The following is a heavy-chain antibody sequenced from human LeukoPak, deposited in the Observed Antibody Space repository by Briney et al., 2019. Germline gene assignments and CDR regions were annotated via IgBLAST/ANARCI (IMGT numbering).Heavy chain of an antibody. J-gene: IGHJ4*02. V-gene: IGHV5-10-1*01. CDR3: ARLREDGQIGDY. CDR2: NDPSESHN. CDR1: GYRFTSDW. Sequence: GVSLEISFQGSGYRFTSDWISWVRHMPGKGLEWMGRNDPSESHNNYSPSFQGHVTISADKSISTVYLQWSSLKASDTAMYYCARLREDGQIGDYWGQGTLVTVSS. D-gene: IGHD3-10*01.